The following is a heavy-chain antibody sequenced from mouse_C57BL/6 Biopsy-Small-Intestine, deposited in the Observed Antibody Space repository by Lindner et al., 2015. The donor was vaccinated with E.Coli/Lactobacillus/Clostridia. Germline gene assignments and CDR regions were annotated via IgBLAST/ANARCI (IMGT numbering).Heavy chain of an antibody. V-gene: IGHV1-4*01. CDR3: AREWGPAWFAY. J-gene: IGHJ3*01. Sequence: VQLQESGAELARPGASLKMSCKASGYTFAHYTIHWVQQRPGQGLEWIGYINPTSGYTKYSQKFKDTATLTADTSSSTAYMHLSSLTSEDSAVYYCAREWGPAWFAYWGQGTLVTVSA. CDR1: GYTFAHYT. CDR2: INPTSGYT. D-gene: IGHD1-3*01.